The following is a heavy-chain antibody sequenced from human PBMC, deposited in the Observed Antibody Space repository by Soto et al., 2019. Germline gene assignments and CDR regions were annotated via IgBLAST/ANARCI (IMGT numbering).Heavy chain of an antibody. CDR1: GGTFSSYT. J-gene: IGHJ4*02. D-gene: IGHD6-19*01. V-gene: IGHV1-69*02. CDR2: IIPILGIA. Sequence: QVQLVQSGAEVKKPGSSVKVSCKASGGTFSSYTISWVRQAPGQGLEWMGRIIPILGIANYAQKFQGRVTITADKSTSTAYMELSSVRSEDTAVYYCARARGAVAGSDYWGQGTLVTVSS. CDR3: ARARGAVAGSDY.